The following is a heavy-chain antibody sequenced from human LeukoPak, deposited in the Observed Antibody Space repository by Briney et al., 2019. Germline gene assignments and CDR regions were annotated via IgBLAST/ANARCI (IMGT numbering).Heavy chain of an antibody. Sequence: ASVKVSCKASGGTFNSYAINWVRQAPGQGLEWMGGIIPIFGTANYAQKFQGRVTITADKSTSIAYMELSSLRSEDTAVYYCAVGQNPLIEASSGYAVYYMDVWGKGTTVTISS. J-gene: IGHJ6*03. V-gene: IGHV1-69*06. CDR1: GGTFNSYA. CDR3: AVGQNPLIEASSGYAVYYMDV. CDR2: IIPIFGTA. D-gene: IGHD3-22*01.